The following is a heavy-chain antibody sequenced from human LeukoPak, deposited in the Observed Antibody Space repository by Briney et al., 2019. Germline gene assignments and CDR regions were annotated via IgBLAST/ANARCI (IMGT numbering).Heavy chain of an antibody. Sequence: ASAKVSCKASGYTFINYYMHWVRQAPGQGLEWMGIINPSGGGTSYAQKFQGRVTMTRDTSTSTVYMEVGSLRSEDTAVYYCAREFSGYIDFWGQGTLVTVSS. CDR2: INPSGGGT. CDR1: GYTFINYY. D-gene: IGHD1-26*01. CDR3: AREFSGYIDF. V-gene: IGHV1-46*01. J-gene: IGHJ4*02.